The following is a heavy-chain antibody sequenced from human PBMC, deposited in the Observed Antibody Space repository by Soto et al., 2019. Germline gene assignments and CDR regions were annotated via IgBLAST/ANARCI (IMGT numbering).Heavy chain of an antibody. J-gene: IGHJ3*02. V-gene: IGHV3-74*01. CDR2: INIDGIST. D-gene: IGHD6-6*01. CDR1: GFTFSNHW. Sequence: EVQLVESGGGLVQPGGSLRLSCAASGFTFSNHWIHWVRQAPGERLVGVSGINIDGISTDYADSVKGRFTISRDNGKNTLYLQMNSLRSEDTAVYYGPRPRSMSSSAFEIWGQGTKVTVSS. CDR3: PRPRSMSSSAFEI.